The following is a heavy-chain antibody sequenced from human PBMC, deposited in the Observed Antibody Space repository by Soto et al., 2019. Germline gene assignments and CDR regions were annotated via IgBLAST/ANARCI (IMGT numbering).Heavy chain of an antibody. Sequence: QVQLQESGPGLVKPSQTLSLTCTVSGGSISSGGYYWSWIRQHPGKGLEWIGYIYYSGSTYYNPALRSRVTISVDTSKSHFSLKPGSVTAADTAVYYCARDRQGFGEPRAFDYWGQGTLVTVSS. J-gene: IGHJ4*02. CDR2: IYYSGST. V-gene: IGHV4-31*03. CDR3: ARDRQGFGEPRAFDY. CDR1: GGSISSGGYY. D-gene: IGHD3-10*01.